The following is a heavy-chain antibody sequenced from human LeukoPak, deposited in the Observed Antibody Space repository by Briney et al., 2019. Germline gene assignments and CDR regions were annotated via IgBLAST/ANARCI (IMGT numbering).Heavy chain of an antibody. D-gene: IGHD1-14*01. V-gene: IGHV3-23*01. CDR1: GFTFSSYA. J-gene: IGHJ5*02. CDR3: AKKYNTGLDP. CDR2: INGSGAST. Sequence: PGGSLRLSCAASGFTFSSYAMSWVRQAPGKGLEWVSDINGSGASTYYADAVKGRFTISRDNSKNTFYLQMNSLRAEDTAVYYCAKKYNTGLDPWGQGTLVTVSS.